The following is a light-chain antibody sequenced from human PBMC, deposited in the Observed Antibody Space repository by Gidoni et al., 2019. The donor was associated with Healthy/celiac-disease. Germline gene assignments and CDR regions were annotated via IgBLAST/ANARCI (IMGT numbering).Light chain of an antibody. CDR3: QQYYSTPFT. CDR2: WAS. CDR1: QSILYSSNNKNY. V-gene: IGKV4-1*01. J-gene: IGKJ3*01. Sequence: IVMKQSPDSLAVSLGESATINCKSSQSILYSSNNKNYLTWYQQKPGQPPKLLIYWASTRESGVPDRFSGSGSGTDFTLTISSLQAEDVAVYYCQQYYSTPFTFGPGTKVDIK.